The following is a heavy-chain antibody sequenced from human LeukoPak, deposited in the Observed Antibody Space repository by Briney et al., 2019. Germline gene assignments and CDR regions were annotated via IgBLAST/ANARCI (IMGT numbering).Heavy chain of an antibody. CDR2: TSYDGSNK. J-gene: IGHJ4*02. CDR1: GFTFSSYA. V-gene: IGHV3-30-3*01. CDR3: ARDPTPYSSSWYIGDY. D-gene: IGHD6-13*01. Sequence: GGSLRLSCAASGFTFSSYAMHWVRQAPGKGLEWMAVTSYDGSNKYYADSVKGRFTISRDNSKNTLYLQMNSLRVEDTAVYYCARDPTPYSSSWYIGDYWGQGTLVTVSS.